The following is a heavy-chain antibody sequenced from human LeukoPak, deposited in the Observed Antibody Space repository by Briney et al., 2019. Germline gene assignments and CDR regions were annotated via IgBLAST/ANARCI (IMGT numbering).Heavy chain of an antibody. CDR1: GFTFSSYW. D-gene: IGHD3-22*01. Sequence: GGSLRLSCAASGFTFSSYWMSWVRQAPGKGLEWVANIKQDGSEKYYVDPVKGRFTISRDNAKNSLFLQMNSLRVEDTAVYYCARDQSYYDSSGYYSHWGQGTLVTVSS. J-gene: IGHJ4*02. CDR2: IKQDGSEK. V-gene: IGHV3-7*01. CDR3: ARDQSYYDSSGYYSH.